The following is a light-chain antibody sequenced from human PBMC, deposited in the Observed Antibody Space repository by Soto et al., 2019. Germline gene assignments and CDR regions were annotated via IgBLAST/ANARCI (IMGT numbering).Light chain of an antibody. CDR3: RQYDNLPFT. Sequence: DIQLTQSPSSLSASVGDRVTITCQASQDITKYLNWYQQKPGKAPKLLIYDSSNLETGVPSRFSGSGSGTDFTFTINSLQPEDIATYYCRQYDNLPFTFGPGTKLDIK. CDR2: DSS. V-gene: IGKV1-33*01. CDR1: QDITKY. J-gene: IGKJ3*01.